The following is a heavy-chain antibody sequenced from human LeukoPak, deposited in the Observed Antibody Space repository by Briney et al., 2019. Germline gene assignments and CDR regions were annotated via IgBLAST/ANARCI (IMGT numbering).Heavy chain of an antibody. CDR1: GFTFSSYA. D-gene: IGHD3-9*01. V-gene: IGHV3-23*01. J-gene: IGHJ4*02. Sequence: GGSLRLSCAASGFTFSSYAMSWVRQAPGKGLEWVSAISGSGGSTYYADSVKGRFTISRDNSKNSLYLQMNSLRTEDTALYYCAKLKDILTGFIDYWGQGTLVTVSS. CDR3: AKLKDILTGFIDY. CDR2: ISGSGGST.